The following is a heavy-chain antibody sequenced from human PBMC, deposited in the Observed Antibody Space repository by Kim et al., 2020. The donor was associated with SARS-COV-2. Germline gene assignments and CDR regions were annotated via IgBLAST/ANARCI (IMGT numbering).Heavy chain of an antibody. Sequence: SETLSLTCTVSGGSISSSSYYWGWIRQPPGKGLEWIGSIYYSGRTYYNPSLKSRVTISVDTSNNQFSLKLSSVTAADTALYYCARHGGDGYNSYYYGMDVWGQGTTVTVSS. D-gene: IGHD5-12*01. CDR2: IYYSGRT. CDR1: GGSISSSSYY. V-gene: IGHV4-39*01. J-gene: IGHJ6*02. CDR3: ARHGGDGYNSYYYGMDV.